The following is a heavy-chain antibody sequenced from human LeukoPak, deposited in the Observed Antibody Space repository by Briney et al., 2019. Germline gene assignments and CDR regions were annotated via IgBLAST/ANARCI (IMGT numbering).Heavy chain of an antibody. CDR1: GGSFSGYY. CDR2: INHSGST. CDR3: ARGRSPGRDMDV. J-gene: IGHJ6*03. Sequence: PSETLSLTCAVYGGSFSGYYWSLIRQPPGKGLEWIGEINHSGSTNYNPSLKSRVTISVDTSKNQFSLKLSSVTAADTAVHYCARGRSPGRDMDVWGKGTTVTVSS. D-gene: IGHD3-10*01. V-gene: IGHV4-34*01.